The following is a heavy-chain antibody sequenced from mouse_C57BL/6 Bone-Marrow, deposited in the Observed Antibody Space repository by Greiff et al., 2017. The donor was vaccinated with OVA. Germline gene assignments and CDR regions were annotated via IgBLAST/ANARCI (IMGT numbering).Heavy chain of an antibody. CDR2: INPNNGGT. D-gene: IGHD1-1*01. V-gene: IGHV1-26*01. CDR1: GYTFTDYY. Sequence: VQLQQSGPELVKPGASVKISCKASGYTFTDYYMNWVKQSHGKSLEWIGDINPNNGGTSYNQKFKGKATLTVDKSSSTAYMELRSLTSEDSAVYYCARLYYGSSYWGQGTLVTVSA. J-gene: IGHJ3*01. CDR3: ARLYYGSSY.